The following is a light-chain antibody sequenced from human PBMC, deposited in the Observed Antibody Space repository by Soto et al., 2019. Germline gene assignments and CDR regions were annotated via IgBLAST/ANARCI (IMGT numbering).Light chain of an antibody. V-gene: IGKV4-1*01. CDR2: WAS. Sequence: DIVMTQSPDALAVSLGEMATINCKSSQSVLYSSNNKNYLAWYQQKPGQPPKLLIYWASTRESVVPDLFTGSGSGADLTLTLSRLQAEDVAVCHCHQYYPTPYPFGRGHNLDI. J-gene: IGKJ2*01. CDR3: HQYYPTPYP. CDR1: QSVLYSSNNKNY.